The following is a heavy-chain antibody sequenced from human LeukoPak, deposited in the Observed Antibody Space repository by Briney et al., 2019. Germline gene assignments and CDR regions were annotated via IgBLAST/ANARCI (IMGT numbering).Heavy chain of an antibody. CDR2: INSDGKTT. V-gene: IGHV3-48*01. CDR3: AKDLHFTIAVAPLAFDI. D-gene: IGHD6-19*01. Sequence: PGGSLRLSCAASGFTFSDYSMNWVRQAPGKGLEDLSYINSDGKTTWYADSVKGRFTASRDNAKNSLYLQMNSLRVEDTAVYYCAKDLHFTIAVAPLAFDIWGQGTMVTVSS. CDR1: GFTFSDYS. J-gene: IGHJ3*02.